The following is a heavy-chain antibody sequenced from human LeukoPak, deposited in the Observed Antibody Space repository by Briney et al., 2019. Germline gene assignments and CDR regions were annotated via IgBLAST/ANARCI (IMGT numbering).Heavy chain of an antibody. CDR2: IWYDGSNK. Sequence: GRSLRLSCAASGFTFSSYGMHWVRQAPGKGLEWVAVIWYDGSNKYYADSVKGRFTISRDNSENTLYLQMNSLRAEDTAVYYCATHMATTLDYWGQGTLVTVSS. V-gene: IGHV3-33*01. D-gene: IGHD5-24*01. CDR1: GFTFSSYG. J-gene: IGHJ4*02. CDR3: ATHMATTLDY.